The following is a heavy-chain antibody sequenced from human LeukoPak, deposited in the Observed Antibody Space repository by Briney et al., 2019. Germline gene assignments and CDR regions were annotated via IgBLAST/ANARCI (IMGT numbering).Heavy chain of an antibody. CDR2: ISYDGSNK. J-gene: IGHJ3*02. V-gene: IGHV3-30*04. Sequence: GGSLRLSCAAPGFTFSSYAMHWVRQAPGKGLEWVAVISYDGSNKYYADSVKGRFTISRDNSKNTLYLQMNSLRAEDTAVYYCARDPIAAAGADAFDIWGQGTMVTVSS. D-gene: IGHD6-13*01. CDR3: ARDPIAAAGADAFDI. CDR1: GFTFSSYA.